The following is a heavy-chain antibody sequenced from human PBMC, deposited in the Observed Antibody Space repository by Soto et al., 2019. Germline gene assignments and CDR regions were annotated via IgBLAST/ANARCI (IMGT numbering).Heavy chain of an antibody. J-gene: IGHJ4*02. Sequence: ASVKVSCKTSAYTFSNYGFTWVLQAPGQGLEWMGWISADSGITSFAQKFQGRVTMTTDTSTSTAYMDLRSLSSDDTAVYYCASYYINNAWYREFDYWGQGTLVTVSS. D-gene: IGHD3-10*01. V-gene: IGHV1-18*01. CDR1: AYTFSNYG. CDR3: ASYYINNAWYREFDY. CDR2: ISADSGIT.